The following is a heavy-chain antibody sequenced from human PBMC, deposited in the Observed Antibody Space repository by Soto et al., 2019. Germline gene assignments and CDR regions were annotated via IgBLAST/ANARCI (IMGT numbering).Heavy chain of an antibody. CDR1: GFTFSSYS. Sequence: VGSLRLSCAASGFTFSSYSMNWVRQAPGKGLEWVSSISSSSSYIYYADSVKGRFTISRDNAKNSLYLQMNSLRAEDTAVYYCARDFSEAGTDYWGQGTLVTVSS. J-gene: IGHJ4*02. CDR2: ISSSSSYI. V-gene: IGHV3-21*01. D-gene: IGHD3-3*01. CDR3: ARDFSEAGTDY.